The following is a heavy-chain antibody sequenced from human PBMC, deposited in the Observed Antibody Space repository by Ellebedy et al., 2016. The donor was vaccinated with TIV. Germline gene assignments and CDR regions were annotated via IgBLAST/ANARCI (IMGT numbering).Heavy chain of an antibody. CDR2: ISSSGSTI. D-gene: IGHD3-10*01. V-gene: IGHV3-11*01. CDR1: GFTFSDYY. CDR3: ARDQMVRGSNPTPWFDP. Sequence: GGSLRLSXAASGFTFSDYYISWIRQAPGKGLEWVSYISSSGSTIYYADSVKGRFTISRDNAKNSLYLQMNSLRAEDTAVYYCARDQMVRGSNPTPWFDPWGQGTLVTVSS. J-gene: IGHJ5*02.